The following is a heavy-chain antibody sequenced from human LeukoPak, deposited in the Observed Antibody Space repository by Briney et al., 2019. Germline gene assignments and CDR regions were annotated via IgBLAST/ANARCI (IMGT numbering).Heavy chain of an antibody. CDR3: AREAVHYGSGSHDY. CDR2: MHSSGST. J-gene: IGHJ4*02. V-gene: IGHV4-4*07. Sequence: SETLSLTCTVSGGSISSYYWSWIRQPAGKGLEWIGRMHSSGSTNYNPSIKSRVTMSLDASKNQFSLKVDSVTAADTAMYYCAREAVHYGSGSHDYWGQGTLVAVSS. D-gene: IGHD3-10*01. CDR1: GGSISSYY.